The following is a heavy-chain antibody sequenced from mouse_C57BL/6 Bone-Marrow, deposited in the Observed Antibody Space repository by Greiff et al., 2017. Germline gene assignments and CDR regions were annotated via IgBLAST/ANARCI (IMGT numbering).Heavy chain of an antibody. V-gene: IGHV5-17*01. J-gene: IGHJ1*03. CDR3: AMRALWHYWYFDV. CDR1: GFTFSDYG. CDR2: ISSGSSTI. D-gene: IGHD1-1*02. Sequence: EVKLMESGGGLVKPGGSLKLSCAASGFTFSDYGMHWVRQAPEKGLEWVAYISSGSSTIYYADTMKGRFTISRDNAKHTLFLQKTSLRSEDTAVFYCAMRALWHYWYFDVWGTGTTVTVSS.